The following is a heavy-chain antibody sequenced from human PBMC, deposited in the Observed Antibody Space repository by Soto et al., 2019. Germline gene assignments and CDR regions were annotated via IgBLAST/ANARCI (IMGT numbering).Heavy chain of an antibody. V-gene: IGHV4-34*01. J-gene: IGHJ6*03. CDR1: GGSFSGYY. D-gene: IGHD3-10*01. CDR2: INHSGST. Sequence: SETLSLTSAVYGGSFSGYYWSWIRQPPGKGLEWIGEINHSGSTNYNPSLKSRVTISVDTSKNQFSLKLRSVTAADTAVYYCARGRYYGSGSYYKVLYYYYYYIDVWGKGTTVTV. CDR3: ARGRYYGSGSYYKVLYYYYYYIDV.